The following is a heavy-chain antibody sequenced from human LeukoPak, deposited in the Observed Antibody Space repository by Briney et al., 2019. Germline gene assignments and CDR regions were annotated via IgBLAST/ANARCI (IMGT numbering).Heavy chain of an antibody. CDR3: AREDTYYDFWSGYPRYFDY. J-gene: IGHJ4*02. D-gene: IGHD3-3*01. CDR2: IRYDGSNK. CDR1: GFTFSSYG. Sequence: GGSLRLSCAASGFTFSSYGMHWVRQAPGKGLEWVAFIRYDGSNKYYADSVKGRFTISRDNSKNTLYLQMNSLRAEDTAVYYCAREDTYYDFWSGYPRYFDYWGQGTLVTVSS. V-gene: IGHV3-30*02.